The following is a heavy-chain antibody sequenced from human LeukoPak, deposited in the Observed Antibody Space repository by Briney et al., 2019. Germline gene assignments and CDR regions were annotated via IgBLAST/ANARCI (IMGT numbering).Heavy chain of an antibody. J-gene: IGHJ6*03. Sequence: GGSLRLSCAASGFTFSNYAMNWVRQAPGKGLVWVSSISGSGSSTHYEDSVKGRFTLSRDNSNNTLYLQMNSLRAEDTAVYFCAKSAGGYYMDVWGKGTTVTVSS. V-gene: IGHV3-23*01. D-gene: IGHD6-25*01. CDR2: ISGSGSST. CDR1: GFTFSNYA. CDR3: AKSAGGYYMDV.